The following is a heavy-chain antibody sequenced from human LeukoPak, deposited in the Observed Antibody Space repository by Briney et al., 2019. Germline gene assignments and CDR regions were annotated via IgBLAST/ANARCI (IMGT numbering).Heavy chain of an antibody. CDR2: ISGSGGST. J-gene: IGHJ4*02. Sequence: GGSLRLSCAASGFTFSTYGMSWVRHAPGKGLEWVSAISGSGGSTYYADSVRGRFTISRDNAKNSLYLQMNSLRAEDTAVYYCATYYYASGSSDWGQGTLVTVSS. D-gene: IGHD3-10*01. CDR1: GFTFSTYG. CDR3: ATYYYASGSSD. V-gene: IGHV3-23*01.